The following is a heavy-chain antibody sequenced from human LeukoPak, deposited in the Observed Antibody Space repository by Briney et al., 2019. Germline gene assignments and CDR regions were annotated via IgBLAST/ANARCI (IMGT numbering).Heavy chain of an antibody. CDR2: INPSGGST. CDR3: ARGSGYDFWSGYWSGLDY. V-gene: IGHV1-46*01. D-gene: IGHD3-3*01. J-gene: IGHJ4*02. Sequence: ASVKVSCKASGYTFTSYYMHWVRQAPGQGLEWMGIINPSGGSTSYAQKFQGRVTMTRDTSTSTVYMELSSLRSEDTAVYYCARGSGYDFWSGYWSGLDYWAREPWSPSPQ. CDR1: GYTFTSYY.